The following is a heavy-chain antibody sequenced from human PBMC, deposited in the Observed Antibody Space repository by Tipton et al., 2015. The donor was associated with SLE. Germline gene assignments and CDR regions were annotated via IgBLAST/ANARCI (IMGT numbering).Heavy chain of an antibody. Sequence: TLSLTCAVSGGSFSGYYWSWNRQPPGKGVEWIGEINHSGSTNYNPSLTSRVTISVDTSKNQFSLKLSSVTAADTAVYYCARGHSGYDYASFDIWGQGTMVTVSS. V-gene: IGHV4-34*01. CDR3: ARGHSGYDYASFDI. CDR2: INHSGST. D-gene: IGHD5-12*01. CDR1: GGSFSGYY. J-gene: IGHJ3*02.